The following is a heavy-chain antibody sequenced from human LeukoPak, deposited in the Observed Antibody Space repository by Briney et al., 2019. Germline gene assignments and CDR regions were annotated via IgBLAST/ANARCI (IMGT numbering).Heavy chain of an antibody. J-gene: IGHJ6*02. D-gene: IGHD2-15*01. CDR3: AKTDIVVVVAATGMDV. CDR1: GFTFSSYG. Sequence: GGSLRLSCAASGFTFSSYGMHWVRQAPGKGLEWVAVISYDGSNKYYADSVKGRFTISRDNSKNTLYLQMNSLRAEDTAVYYCAKTDIVVVVAATGMDVWGQGTTVTVSS. CDR2: ISYDGSNK. V-gene: IGHV3-30*18.